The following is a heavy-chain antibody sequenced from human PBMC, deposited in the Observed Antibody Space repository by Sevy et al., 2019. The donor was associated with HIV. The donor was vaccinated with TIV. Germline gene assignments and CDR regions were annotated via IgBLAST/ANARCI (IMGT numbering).Heavy chain of an antibody. CDR3: ARTSSYGSGNYFDY. D-gene: IGHD3-10*01. Sequence: ASVKVSCKASGYTFTIYGISWVRQAPEQGLEWMGWISAYSGNTNYAQNLQGRVTMTTDTSTTTAYVELRSLRFDDTAVYYCARTSSYGSGNYFDYWGQGTLVTVSS. J-gene: IGHJ4*02. CDR1: GYTFTIYG. CDR2: ISAYSGNT. V-gene: IGHV1-18*01.